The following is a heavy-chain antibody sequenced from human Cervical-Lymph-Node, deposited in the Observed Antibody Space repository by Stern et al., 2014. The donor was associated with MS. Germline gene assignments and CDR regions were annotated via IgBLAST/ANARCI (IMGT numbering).Heavy chain of an antibody. J-gene: IGHJ6*02. Sequence: QVQLQESGPGLVRPSETLSLTCIVSGGSISSYYWSWIRQPPGKGLEWVGHMYFSGMANYTPSVKSRVTIPVDMSKNQFSLKRSSVTAADTAVYYCARAPYDYTNWYGMDVWGQGTTVYVSS. CDR1: GGSISSYY. D-gene: IGHD4-11*01. V-gene: IGHV4-59*01. CDR2: MYFSGMA. CDR3: ARAPYDYTNWYGMDV.